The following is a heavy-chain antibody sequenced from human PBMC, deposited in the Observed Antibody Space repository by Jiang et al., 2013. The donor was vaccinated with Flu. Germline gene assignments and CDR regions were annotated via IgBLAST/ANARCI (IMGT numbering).Heavy chain of an antibody. J-gene: IGHJ4*02. CDR3: ATHDDEYLIRGLRY. D-gene: IGHD2-2*01. CDR1: GYNFTGYW. V-gene: IGHV5-10-1*01. Sequence: GAEVKKPGESLRISCKGSGYNFTGYWISWVRQMPGKGLEWMGRIDPDDSYTNYIPSFQGHVSISVDKSISTAYLQWTSLRASDTAVYYCATHDDEYLIRGLRYWGQGTLVTVSP. CDR2: IDPDDSYT.